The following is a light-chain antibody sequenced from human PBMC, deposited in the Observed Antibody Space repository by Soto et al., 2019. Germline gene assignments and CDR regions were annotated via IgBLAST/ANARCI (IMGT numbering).Light chain of an antibody. J-gene: IGLJ3*02. Sequence: QAVVTQETSLTVSPGGTVTLTCASSTGAVTSGNYPSWFQQRPGQAPRTLIYTTNSKHSWTPARFSGSLLGDKAALTLSGVQPEDEADSYCLLYYGGAQLVFGGGTKVTVL. CDR2: TTN. V-gene: IGLV7-43*01. CDR1: TGAVTSGNY. CDR3: LLYYGGAQLV.